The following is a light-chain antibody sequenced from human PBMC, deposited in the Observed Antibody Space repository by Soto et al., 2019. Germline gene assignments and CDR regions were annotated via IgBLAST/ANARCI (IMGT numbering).Light chain of an antibody. CDR2: GVS. J-gene: IGKJ1*01. V-gene: IGKV3-20*01. Sequence: EIVLTQSPGTLSLSPGERATLSCRASQSVSSSYLAWYQHKPGQAPRLLISGVSSRATGIPARFSGSGSGTLFTLTISRLEPEDFAVYYCHQYDSSPKTFGQGTKVEIK. CDR1: QSVSSSY. CDR3: HQYDSSPKT.